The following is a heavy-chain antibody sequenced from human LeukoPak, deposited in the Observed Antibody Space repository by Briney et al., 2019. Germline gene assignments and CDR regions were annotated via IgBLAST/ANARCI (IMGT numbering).Heavy chain of an antibody. J-gene: IGHJ4*02. V-gene: IGHV4-39*01. D-gene: IGHD5-12*01. Sequence: SETLSLTCTVSGGSISSSSYYWGWIRQPPGKGLEWIGSIYYSGSTYYNPSLKSRVTISVDPSKNQFSLKLSSVTAADTALYYCASHGGYSGYDYFDYWGQGTLVTVSS. CDR1: GGSISSSSYY. CDR3: ASHGGYSGYDYFDY. CDR2: IYYSGST.